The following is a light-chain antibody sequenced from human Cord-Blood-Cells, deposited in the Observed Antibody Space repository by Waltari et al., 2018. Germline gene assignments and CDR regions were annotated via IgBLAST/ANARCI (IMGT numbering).Light chain of an antibody. CDR2: EGS. CDR3: CSYAGSSTWV. CDR1: SSDVGSYHL. Sequence: QSALTQPASVSGSPGQSITISCTGTSSDVGSYHLVFWYQQHPGKAPKLMIYEGSKRPSGVSNRFSGSNYGNTAALTISGLQAEDEADYYCCSYAGSSTWVFGGGTKLTVL. V-gene: IGLV2-23*01. J-gene: IGLJ3*02.